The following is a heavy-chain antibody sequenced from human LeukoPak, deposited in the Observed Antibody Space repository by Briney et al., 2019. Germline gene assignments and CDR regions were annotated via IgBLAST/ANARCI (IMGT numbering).Heavy chain of an antibody. V-gene: IGHV3-30*02. Sequence: PGGSLRLSCAASGFTFSSYGMHWVRQAPGKGLEWVAFIRYDGSNKYYADSVKGRFTISRDNSKSTLCLQMNSLRAEDTAVYYCAKDSSIAARLGYYFDYWGQGTLVTVSS. J-gene: IGHJ4*02. D-gene: IGHD6-6*01. CDR3: AKDSSIAARLGYYFDY. CDR1: GFTFSSYG. CDR2: IRYDGSNK.